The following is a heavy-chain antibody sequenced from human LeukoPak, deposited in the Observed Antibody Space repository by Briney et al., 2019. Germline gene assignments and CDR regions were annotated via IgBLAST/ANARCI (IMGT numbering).Heavy chain of an antibody. J-gene: IGHJ4*02. CDR3: AGVPMSPEGVDY. CDR1: GYSISSGYY. V-gene: IGHV4-38-2*01. CDR2: IYHSGST. D-gene: IGHD3-10*01. Sequence: PSETLTLTCAVSGYSISSGYYWGWLRQPPGKGLGWIGSIYHSGSTYYNPSLKSRVIISEDTSKNQFSLKLNSVTAEATALYYCAGVPMSPEGVDYWGQGTLVTVSS.